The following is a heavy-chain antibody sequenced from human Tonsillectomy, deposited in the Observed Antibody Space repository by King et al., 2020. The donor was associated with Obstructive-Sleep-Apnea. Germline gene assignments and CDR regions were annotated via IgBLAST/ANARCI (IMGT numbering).Heavy chain of an antibody. CDR3: ARNDWFDP. CDR2: IKEDGSEK. Sequence: VQLVESGGGLVQPGGSLRLSCAASGFTFSSYWMTWVRQAPGKGLEWVANIKEDGSEKYYVDSVKGRFTISRDNAKSSLYLQMNSLGAEDTAVYYCARNDWFDPWGQGTLVTVSS. CDR1: GFTFSSYW. J-gene: IGHJ5*02. V-gene: IGHV3-7*01.